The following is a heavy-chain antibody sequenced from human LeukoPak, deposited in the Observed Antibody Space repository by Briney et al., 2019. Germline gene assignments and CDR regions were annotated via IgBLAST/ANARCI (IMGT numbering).Heavy chain of an antibody. D-gene: IGHD3-10*01. Sequence: SVKVSCKASGGTFSRYAISWVRQAPGQGLEWMGGIIPVLGTTNYAQTFQNKVTITADESTSTTYMELSSLTSEDTAVYYCATSGGDYYYYSLDVWGKGTPVTVSS. CDR1: GGTFSRYA. J-gene: IGHJ6*03. V-gene: IGHV1-69*01. CDR3: ATSGGDYYYYSLDV. CDR2: IIPVLGTT.